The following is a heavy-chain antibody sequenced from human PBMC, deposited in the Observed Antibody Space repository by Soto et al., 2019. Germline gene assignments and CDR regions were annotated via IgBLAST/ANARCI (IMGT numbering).Heavy chain of an antibody. CDR3: ARDGIAAAGTFGFDP. CDR2: IGTAGDT. CDR1: GFTFSSYD. V-gene: IGHV3-13*01. Sequence: GGSLRLSCAASGFTFSSYDMHWVRQATGKGLEWVSAIGTAGDTYYPGSVKGRFTISRENAKNSLYLQMNSLRAEDTAVYYCARDGIAAAGTFGFDPWGQGTLVTVSS. D-gene: IGHD6-13*01. J-gene: IGHJ5*02.